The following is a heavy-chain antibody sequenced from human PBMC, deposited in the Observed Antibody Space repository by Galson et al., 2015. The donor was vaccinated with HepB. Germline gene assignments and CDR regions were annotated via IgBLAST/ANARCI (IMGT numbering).Heavy chain of an antibody. CDR1: GVSFSKAW. J-gene: IGHJ6*02. Sequence: SLRLSCAASGVSFSKAWMSWVRQVPGKGLQWVGRIKSKIDGGTRDYTAPVKGRFTISRDDSKNKLYLEMKTLKTEDTAIYYCATNLVNGSYYYSGMDVWGQGTTVTVSS. V-gene: IGHV3-15*01. CDR3: ATNLVNGSYYYSGMDV. CDR2: IKSKIDGGTR. D-gene: IGHD1-26*01.